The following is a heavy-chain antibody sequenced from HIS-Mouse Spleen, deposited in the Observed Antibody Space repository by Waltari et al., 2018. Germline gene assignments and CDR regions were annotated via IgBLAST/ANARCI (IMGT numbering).Heavy chain of an antibody. V-gene: IGHV1-2*02. Sequence: QVQLVQSGAEVKKPGASVKVSCKASGYTFTGYYMHWVRQAPGQGLGWRGWINPNSGGRNGAQKFEGRVSMTRDTWMSTGCMELSRLRADDAAVYYCARGIPYSSSWYDWYFDLWGRGTLVTVSS. CDR3: ARGIPYSSSWYDWYFDL. CDR1: GYTFTGYY. J-gene: IGHJ2*01. D-gene: IGHD6-13*01. CDR2: INPNSGGR.